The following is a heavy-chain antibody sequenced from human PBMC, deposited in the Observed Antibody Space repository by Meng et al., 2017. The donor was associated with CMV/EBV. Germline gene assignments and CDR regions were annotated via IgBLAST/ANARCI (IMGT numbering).Heavy chain of an antibody. J-gene: IGHJ4*02. CDR3: ARGPRITMVRGVSYFDY. V-gene: IGHV4-34*01. D-gene: IGHD3-10*01. CDR2: INHSGST. CDR1: GGSFSGYY. Sequence: QVQLQQWGAGLLMPSEXLSLTCAVYGGSFSGYYWSWIRQPPGKGLEWIGEINHSGSTNYNPSLKSRVTISVDTSKNQFSLKLSSVTAADTAVYYCARGPRITMVRGVSYFDYWGQGTLVTVSS.